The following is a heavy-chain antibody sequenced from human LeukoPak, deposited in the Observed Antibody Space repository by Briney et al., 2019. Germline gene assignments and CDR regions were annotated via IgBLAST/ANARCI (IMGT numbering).Heavy chain of an antibody. V-gene: IGHV1-2*02. CDR3: ARDPGSGYYSSNFDY. Sequence: ASVKVSCKASGYTFTGYYMQWVRQAPGQGLEWIGWINPNSGGTKYAQKFQGRVTMTRDTSITTVYMELSRLRSDDTAVYYCARDPGSGYYSSNFDYWAQGTLVTVSS. CDR1: GYTFTGYY. CDR2: INPNSGGT. J-gene: IGHJ4*02. D-gene: IGHD3-22*01.